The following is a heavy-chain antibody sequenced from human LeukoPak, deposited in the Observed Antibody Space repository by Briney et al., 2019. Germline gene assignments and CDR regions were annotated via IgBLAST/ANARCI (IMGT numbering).Heavy chain of an antibody. CDR3: ARDGTYCSSTSCYTGMDY. J-gene: IGHJ4*02. CDR1: GFTFSNYA. V-gene: IGHV3-21*01. CDR2: ISNTGSDT. Sequence: GGSLRLSCAASGFTFSNYAMSWVRQAPGKGLEWVSTISNTGSDTYYADSVKGRFTISRDNAKNSLYLQMNSLRAEDTAVYYCARDGTYCSSTSCYTGMDYWGQGTLVTVSS. D-gene: IGHD2-2*02.